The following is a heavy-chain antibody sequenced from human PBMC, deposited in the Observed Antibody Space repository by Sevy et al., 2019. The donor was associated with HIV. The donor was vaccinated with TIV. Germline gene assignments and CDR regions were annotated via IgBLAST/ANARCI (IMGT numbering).Heavy chain of an antibody. CDR2: VSGSGDRT. Sequence: GGSLRLSCAASGFTFNSFAISWVRQAPGKGLEWVSGVSGSGDRTYYTDYMKGRFTVARDNSKNTLYLQIGNLRVEDTAVYYCAKATSAKATEDHFDYWGQGTLVTVSS. V-gene: IGHV3-23*01. CDR1: GFTFNSFA. D-gene: IGHD5-12*01. CDR3: AKATSAKATEDHFDY. J-gene: IGHJ4*02.